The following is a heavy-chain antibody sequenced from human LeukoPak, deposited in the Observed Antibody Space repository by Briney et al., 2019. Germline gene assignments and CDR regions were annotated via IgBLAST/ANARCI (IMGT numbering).Heavy chain of an antibody. J-gene: IGHJ4*02. CDR3: ARAWSGTQYYFDY. V-gene: IGHV3-66*01. Sequence: GGSLRLSCAASGFTVSDSYMSWVRQAPGKGLEWVAVIYSGGSTYYADSVKGRFTISRDTSKNTLYLQMNSLRAEDTAVYYCARAWSGTQYYFDYWGQGTLVTVSS. D-gene: IGHD3-3*01. CDR1: GFTVSDSY. CDR2: IYSGGST.